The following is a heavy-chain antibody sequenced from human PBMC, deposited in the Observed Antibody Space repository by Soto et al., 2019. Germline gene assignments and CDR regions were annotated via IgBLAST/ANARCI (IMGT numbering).Heavy chain of an antibody. CDR2: ISGSGGST. V-gene: IGHV3-23*01. J-gene: IGHJ6*02. D-gene: IGHD6-19*01. Sequence: EVQLLESGGGLVQPGGSLRLSCAASGFSFSSYAMSWVRQAPWKGLEWVSGISGSGGSTYYADSVKGRFTISRDKSKNTLYLQINSLRAEDTAVYYCAKEAVAGPYYYYYGMDVWGQGTTVTVSS. CDR1: GFSFSSYA. CDR3: AKEAVAGPYYYYYGMDV.